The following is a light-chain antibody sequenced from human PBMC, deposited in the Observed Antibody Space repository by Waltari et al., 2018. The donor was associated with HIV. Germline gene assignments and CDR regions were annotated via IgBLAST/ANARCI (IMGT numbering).Light chain of an antibody. CDR1: NLGRKS. Sequence: SYVLTQPPSLAVTPGQTATISCGGENLGRKSVHCDRQKPGQGPLLVVYAEGERPSGILERISGVNAGNTASLTISRVEAGDEADYFCQVWDSDTDGVIFGGGTKLTVL. CDR2: AEG. V-gene: IGLV3-21*02. CDR3: QVWDSDTDGVI. J-gene: IGLJ2*01.